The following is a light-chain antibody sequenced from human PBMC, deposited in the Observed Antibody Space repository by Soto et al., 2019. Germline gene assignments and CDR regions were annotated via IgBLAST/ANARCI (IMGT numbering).Light chain of an antibody. J-gene: IGLJ1*01. V-gene: IGLV2-14*01. Sequence: QSALTQPASVSGSPGQSLTISCTGTSSGVGGYNYVSWYQQHPGKAPKLMIYEVSNRPSGVTNRFSGSKSGNTASLTISGLQAEDEADYYCSSYTSSSTQVFGTGTKVTVL. CDR2: EVS. CDR3: SSYTSSSTQV. CDR1: SSGVGGYNY.